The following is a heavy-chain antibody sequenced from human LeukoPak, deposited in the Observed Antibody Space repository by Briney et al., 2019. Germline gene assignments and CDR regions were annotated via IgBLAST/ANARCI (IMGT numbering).Heavy chain of an antibody. CDR2: ISGSGGSI. CDR3: ARDFWGAYRVDYFDY. Sequence: GGSLRLSCAASGFTFSSYAMTWVRQAPGKGLEWVSGISGSGGSIYYADSVKGRFTISRDNSKNTLYLQMNSLRAEDTAVYYCARDFWGAYRVDYFDYWGQGTLVTVSS. J-gene: IGHJ4*02. D-gene: IGHD3-3*01. CDR1: GFTFSSYA. V-gene: IGHV3-23*01.